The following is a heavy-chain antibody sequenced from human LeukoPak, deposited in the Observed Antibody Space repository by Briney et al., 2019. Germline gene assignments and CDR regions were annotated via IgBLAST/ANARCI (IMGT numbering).Heavy chain of an antibody. J-gene: IGHJ3*02. CDR2: ISAYNGNT. CDR1: GYTFTSYG. Sequence: ASVKVSCKASGYTFTSYGISWVRQAPGQGLKWMGWISAYNGNTNYAQKLQGRVTMTADTSTSTAYMELRSLRSDDTAVYYCARVVMATGIAFDIWGQGTMVTVSS. V-gene: IGHV1-18*01. D-gene: IGHD5-12*01. CDR3: ARVVMATGIAFDI.